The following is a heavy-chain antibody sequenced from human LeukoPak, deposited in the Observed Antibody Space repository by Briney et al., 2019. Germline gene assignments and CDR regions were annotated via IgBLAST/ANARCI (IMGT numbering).Heavy chain of an antibody. Sequence: SETLSLTCTVSGGSISTYYWSWIRQPAGKGLEWIGRVHTSGSTNYNPSLKSRVTISVDNSKKQFSLKLSSVTAADTAVYYCARGLVGTTGEQNWFDPWGHGTLVTVSS. V-gene: IGHV4-4*07. CDR1: GGSISTYY. CDR3: ARGLVGTTGEQNWFDP. J-gene: IGHJ5*02. D-gene: IGHD1-26*01. CDR2: VHTSGST.